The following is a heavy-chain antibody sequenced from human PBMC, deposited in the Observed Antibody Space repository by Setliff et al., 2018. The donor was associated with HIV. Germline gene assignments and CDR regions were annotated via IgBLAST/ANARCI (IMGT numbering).Heavy chain of an antibody. CDR2: IYYNGNT. J-gene: IGHJ6*03. CDR1: CGSISSGGYH. V-gene: IGHV4-61*08. Sequence: SETLSLTCTVSCGSISSGGYHWSWIRQAPGKGLEWIGYIYYNGNTNYNPSLKSRITISVDTSKNQFSLKLSSVTAADTAVYYCAKGVAGLQYYYYYMDVWGKGTTVTVSS. D-gene: IGHD6-19*01. CDR3: AKGVAGLQYYYYYMDV.